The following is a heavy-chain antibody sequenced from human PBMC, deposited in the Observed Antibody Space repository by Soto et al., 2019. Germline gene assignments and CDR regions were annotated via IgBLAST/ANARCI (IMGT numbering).Heavy chain of an antibody. D-gene: IGHD1-26*01. CDR1: GFTVSSNY. CDR3: ARAARSGSYKTPTFDY. J-gene: IGHJ4*02. CDR2: IYSGGST. Sequence: PGGSLRLSCAASGFTVSSNYMSWVRQAPGKGLEWVSVIYSGGSTYYADSVKGRFTISRDNSKNTLYLQMNSLRAEDTAVYYCARAARSGSYKTPTFDYWGQGTLVTVSS. V-gene: IGHV3-53*01.